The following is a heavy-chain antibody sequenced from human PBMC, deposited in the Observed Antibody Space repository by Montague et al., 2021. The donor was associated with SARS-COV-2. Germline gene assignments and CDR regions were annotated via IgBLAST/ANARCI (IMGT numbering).Heavy chain of an antibody. J-gene: IGHJ4*02. CDR1: GDSISTSY. Sequence: SETLSRTCTVSGDSISTSYWAWIRQPPGKGLEWIGYIYYSGRTSYNSSLKSRVTISVDTSKNQVSLNLSSVTAADTAVYYCARSHDPSRTYYLPYWGQGALDTGSA. D-gene: IGHD3-10*01. CDR3: ARSHDPSRTYYLPY. CDR2: IYYSGRT. V-gene: IGHV4-59*01.